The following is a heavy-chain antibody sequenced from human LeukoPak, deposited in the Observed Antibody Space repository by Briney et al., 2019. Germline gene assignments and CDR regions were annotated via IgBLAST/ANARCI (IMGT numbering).Heavy chain of an antibody. V-gene: IGHV3-74*03. CDR1: GFAFSSYW. CDR2: IDGDGTTT. J-gene: IGHJ4*02. CDR3: ARSQFDY. Sequence: GGSLRLSCATSGFAFSSYWMLWVRQAAGKGLEWVSRIDGDGTTTTYADSVKGRFTISRANEKNILYLHMNSLRVEDTATYYCARSQFDYWGQGILVTVSS.